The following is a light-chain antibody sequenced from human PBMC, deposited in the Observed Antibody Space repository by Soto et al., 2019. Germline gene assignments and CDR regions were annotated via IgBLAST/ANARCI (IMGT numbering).Light chain of an antibody. J-gene: IGLJ1*01. Sequence: QSALTQPASVSGSPGQSITISCTGTSSDVGGYNYVSWYQQHPGKAPKLMIYDVSNRPSGVSNRFSGSKSGNTASLTISGLQAEDEADYYCSSYTSSSTLDVFGTWTKVTAL. CDR1: SSDVGGYNY. CDR3: SSYTSSSTLDV. V-gene: IGLV2-14*01. CDR2: DVS.